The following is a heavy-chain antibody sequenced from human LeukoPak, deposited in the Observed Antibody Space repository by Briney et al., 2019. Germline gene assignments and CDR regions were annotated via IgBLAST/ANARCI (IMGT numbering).Heavy chain of an antibody. CDR1: GYSISSGYY. CDR3: AIGYYYDSSGYKFDI. D-gene: IGHD3-22*01. J-gene: IGHJ3*02. CDR2: IYHSGST. V-gene: IGHV4-38-2*01. Sequence: SETLSLTCAVSGYSISSGYYWGWIRQPPVKGLEWIGSIYHSGSTYYNPSLKSRVTISVDTSKNQFSLKLSSVTAADTAVYYCAIGYYYDSSGYKFDIWGQGTMVTVSS.